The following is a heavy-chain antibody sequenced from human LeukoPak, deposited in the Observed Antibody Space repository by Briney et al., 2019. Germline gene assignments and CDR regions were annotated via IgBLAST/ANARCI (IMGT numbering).Heavy chain of an antibody. Sequence: PSETLSLTCTVSGDSISSYYWSWIRQPAGKGLEWIGRIYTSGSTNYNPSLKSRVTISVDTSKNQFSLKLSSVTAADTAVYYCARRTHCGGDCYTFDYWGQGTLVTVSS. J-gene: IGHJ4*02. V-gene: IGHV4-4*07. CDR2: IYTSGST. D-gene: IGHD2-21*02. CDR3: ARRTHCGGDCYTFDY. CDR1: GDSISSYY.